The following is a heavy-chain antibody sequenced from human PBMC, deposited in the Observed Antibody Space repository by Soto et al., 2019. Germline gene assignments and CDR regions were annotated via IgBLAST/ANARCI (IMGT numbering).Heavy chain of an antibody. Sequence: GKGLEWIGEINHSGSTNYNPSLKSRVTISVDTSKNQFSLKLSSMTAADTAVYYCARGVYCSSTSCYWGMDVWGQGTTVTVSS. D-gene: IGHD2-2*01. V-gene: IGHV4-34*01. CDR3: ARGVYCSSTSCYWGMDV. J-gene: IGHJ6*02. CDR2: INHSGST.